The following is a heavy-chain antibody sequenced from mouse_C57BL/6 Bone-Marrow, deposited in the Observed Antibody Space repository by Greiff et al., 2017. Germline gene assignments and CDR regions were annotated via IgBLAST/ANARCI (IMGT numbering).Heavy chain of an antibody. J-gene: IGHJ1*03. D-gene: IGHD1-1*01. CDR2: INPGSGGT. V-gene: IGHV1-54*01. Sequence: QVHVKQSGAELVRPGTSVKVSCKASGYAFTNYLIEWVKQRPGQGLEWIGVINPGSGGTNYNEKFKGKATLTADKSSSTAYMQLGSLTSEDSAVYFCARSGVTTVAWYFDVWGTGTTVTVSS. CDR3: ARSGVTTVAWYFDV. CDR1: GYAFTNYL.